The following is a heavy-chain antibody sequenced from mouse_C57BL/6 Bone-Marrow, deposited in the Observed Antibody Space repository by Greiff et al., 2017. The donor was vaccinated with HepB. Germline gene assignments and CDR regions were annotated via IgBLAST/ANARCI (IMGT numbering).Heavy chain of an antibody. Sequence: VKLMESGGGLVKPGGSLKLSCAASGFTFSSYAMSWVRQTPEKRLEWVATISDGGSYTYYPDNVKGRFTISRDNAKNNLYLQMSHLKSEDTAMYYCASDGDGPYAMDYWGQGTSVTVSS. CDR3: ASDGDGPYAMDY. V-gene: IGHV5-4*03. J-gene: IGHJ4*01. D-gene: IGHD2-3*01. CDR2: ISDGGSYT. CDR1: GFTFSSYA.